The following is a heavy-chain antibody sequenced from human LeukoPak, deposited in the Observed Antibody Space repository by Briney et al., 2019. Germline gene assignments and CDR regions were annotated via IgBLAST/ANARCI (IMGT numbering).Heavy chain of an antibody. D-gene: IGHD3-10*01. J-gene: IGHJ4*02. CDR1: GFTFSSYG. CDR2: IIGSGDST. V-gene: IGHV3-23*01. Sequence: GGTLRLSCAASGFTFSSYGMNWVRQAPGKGLEWVSAIIGSGDSTYYADSVKGRFTISRDNSKNTLYLQMNSLRAEDTAVYYCAKSHPNYYGSGSYYLNPFDYWGQGTLVTVSS. CDR3: AKSHPNYYGSGSYYLNPFDY.